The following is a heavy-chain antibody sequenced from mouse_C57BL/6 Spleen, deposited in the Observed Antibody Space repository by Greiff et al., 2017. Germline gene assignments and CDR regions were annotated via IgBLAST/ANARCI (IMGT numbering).Heavy chain of an antibody. D-gene: IGHD2-2*01. Sequence: QVQLQQPGAELVRPGSSVKLSCKASGYTFTSYWMHWVKQRPIQGLEWICNIDPSDSETPSNQKFKDKATLTVDKSSSTAYMQLSSLTSEDSAVYDCARDGYDYYAMDYWGQGTSVTVSA. V-gene: IGHV1-52*01. CDR1: GYTFTSYW. J-gene: IGHJ4*01. CDR2: IDPSDSET. CDR3: ARDGYDYYAMDY.